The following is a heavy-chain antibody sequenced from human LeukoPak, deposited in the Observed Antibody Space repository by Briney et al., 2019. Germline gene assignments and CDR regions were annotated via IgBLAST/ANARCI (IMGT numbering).Heavy chain of an antibody. V-gene: IGHV5-51*01. CDR1: GYSFTSYW. D-gene: IGHD6-13*01. Sequence: GESLKISCKGSGYSFTSYWIGWVRQLPEKGLEWMGIIYPGDSDTRYSPSFQGQVTISADKSISTTYVQWSSLKASDSAMYYCATIVVAAAGRGYYYYGMDVWGQGTTVTVSS. J-gene: IGHJ6*02. CDR3: ATIVVAAAGRGYYYYGMDV. CDR2: IYPGDSDT.